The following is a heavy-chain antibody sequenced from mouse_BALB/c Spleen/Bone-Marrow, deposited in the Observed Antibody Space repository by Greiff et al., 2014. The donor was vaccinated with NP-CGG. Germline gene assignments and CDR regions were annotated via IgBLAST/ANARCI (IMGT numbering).Heavy chain of an antibody. CDR1: GYVFSSSW. Sequence: QVQLKESGPELVKPGASVKISCRASGYVFSSSWMNWVKQRPGQGLEWIGRIYPGDGNTNYNGKFKGKATLTADTSSSTAYMQISSLTSVDSAVYFCARRRTFITSVVDYFDVWAQGPRSPSPQ. V-gene: IGHV1-82*01. D-gene: IGHD1-1*02. CDR2: IYPGDGNT. CDR3: ARRRTFITSVVDYFDV. J-gene: IGHJ1*01.